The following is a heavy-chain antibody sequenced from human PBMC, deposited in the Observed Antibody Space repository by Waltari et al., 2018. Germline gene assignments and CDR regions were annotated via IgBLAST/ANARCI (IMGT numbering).Heavy chain of an antibody. CDR1: GGTFSSYA. J-gene: IGHJ3*02. CDR2: YSTSVVTA. CDR3: AREHPHGRAFDI. Sequence: QVQLVQSGAAVKKPGSSVKVSCKASGGTFSSYAISWVRQAPGQGLEWMGGYSTSVVTANDEQKCQGRVTSTADESTSTAYMERSSLRSEDTDVYYCAREHPHGRAFDIWGQGTMVTVSS. V-gene: IGHV1-69*13.